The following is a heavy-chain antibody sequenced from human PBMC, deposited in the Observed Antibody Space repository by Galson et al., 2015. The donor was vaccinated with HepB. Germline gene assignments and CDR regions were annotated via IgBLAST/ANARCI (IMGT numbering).Heavy chain of an antibody. CDR1: GFAFSRYA. D-gene: IGHD4-17*01. V-gene: IGHV3-23*01. J-gene: IGHJ4*02. Sequence: SLRLSCAASGFAFSRYAMSWVRQAPGTGLEWVSAISGSDDSTYFADSGKGRFSIFRDNSKNTLYLQLHSLRAEDTAVYYCAAHTADGESTFDFWGQGTLVTVSS. CDR2: ISGSDDST. CDR3: AAHTADGESTFDF.